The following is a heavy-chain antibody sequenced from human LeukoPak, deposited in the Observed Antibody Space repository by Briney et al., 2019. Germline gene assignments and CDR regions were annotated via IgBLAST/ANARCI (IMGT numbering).Heavy chain of an antibody. V-gene: IGHV4-39*07. CDR3: ARNGEYNYGYDMYYFDY. D-gene: IGHD5-18*01. Sequence: SETLSLTCTVSGGSISSSSYYWGWIRQPPGKGLEWIGSIYYSGSTYYNPSLKSRVTISVDTSKNQFSLKLSSVTAADTAVYYCARNGEYNYGYDMYYFDYWGQGTLVTVSS. CDR2: IYYSGST. J-gene: IGHJ4*02. CDR1: GGSISSSSYY.